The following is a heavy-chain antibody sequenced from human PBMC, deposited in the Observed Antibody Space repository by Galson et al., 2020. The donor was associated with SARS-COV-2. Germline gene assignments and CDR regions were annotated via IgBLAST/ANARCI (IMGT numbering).Heavy chain of an antibody. CDR3: VRVGSKWVGGLDY. CDR1: RGSISSHY. CDR2: IYYTGTT. Sequence: SETLSLTCSVSRGSISSHYWGWIRQPPGKGLDGIAHIYYTGTTNYNPSLKSRVTMSIDTSKNQFSLKLSSVTAADTAVYYCVRVGSKWVGGLDYWGQGILVTVSS. J-gene: IGHJ4*02. V-gene: IGHV4-59*11. D-gene: IGHD1-26*01.